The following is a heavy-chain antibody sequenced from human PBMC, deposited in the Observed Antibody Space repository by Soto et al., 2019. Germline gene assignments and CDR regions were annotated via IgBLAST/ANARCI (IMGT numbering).Heavy chain of an antibody. V-gene: IGHV4-34*01. J-gene: IGHJ4*02. D-gene: IGHD6-13*01. CDR1: GGSFSGYY. CDR3: ARGRHLFQGPYSSSWYYY. CDR2: INHSGST. Sequence: PSETLSLTCAVYGGSFSGYYWSWIRQPPGKGLEWIGEINHSGSTNYNPSLKSRVTISVDTSKNQFSLKLSSVTAADTAVYYCARGRHLFQGPYSSSWYYYWGQGTLVAGS.